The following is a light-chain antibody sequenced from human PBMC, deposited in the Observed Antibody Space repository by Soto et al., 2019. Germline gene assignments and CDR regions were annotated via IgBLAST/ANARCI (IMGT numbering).Light chain of an antibody. CDR2: GES. J-gene: IGKJ1*01. V-gene: IGKV3-20*01. CDR1: QSVSSSY. Sequence: DIVLTQSPGTLSLSPGERATLSCRASQSVSSSYLAWYQQKTGQAPRLLIYGESSRATGIPDRFSGSGSGTDLNLTISRLEPEDFAVYYCQQYGSSPRTCGQGTKVDIK. CDR3: QQYGSSPRT.